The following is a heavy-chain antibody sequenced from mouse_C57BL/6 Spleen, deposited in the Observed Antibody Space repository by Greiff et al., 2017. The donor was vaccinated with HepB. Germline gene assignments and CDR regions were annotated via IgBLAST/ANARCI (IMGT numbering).Heavy chain of an antibody. CDR2: INPNNGGT. CDR3: ASAYYGSSPWFAY. V-gene: IGHV1-22*01. J-gene: IGHJ3*01. D-gene: IGHD1-1*01. CDR1: GYTFTDYN. Sequence: VQLKESGPELVKPGASVKMSCKASGYTFTDYNMHWVKQSHGKSLEWIGYINPNNGGTSYNQKFKGKATLTVNKSSSTAYMELRSLTSEDSAVYYCASAYYGSSPWFAYWGQGTLVTVSA.